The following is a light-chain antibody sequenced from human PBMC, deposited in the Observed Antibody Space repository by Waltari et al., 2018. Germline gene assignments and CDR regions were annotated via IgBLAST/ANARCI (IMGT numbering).Light chain of an antibody. CDR3: QAAHTSGTSWV. CDR1: ALPKQY. J-gene: IGLJ3*02. V-gene: IGLV3-25*03. Sequence: SDDLTQPPSVSVSPGQTATIACSGDALPKQYVSWVQQKPGQAPVLVIYRDTERPPGIPERFSGSSSGTTVTLTINGVLAEDEAEYFCQAAHTSGTSWVFGGGTKLTVL. CDR2: RDT.